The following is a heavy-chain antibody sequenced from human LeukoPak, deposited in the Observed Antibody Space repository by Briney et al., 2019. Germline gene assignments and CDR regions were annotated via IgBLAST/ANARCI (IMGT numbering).Heavy chain of an antibody. Sequence: ASVKVSCKASGYTFTGYYMHWVRQAPGQGLEWMGWINPNSGGTNYAQKFQGRVTMTRDTSISTAYMELSRLRSDDTAVYYCARGYGSGSYYKQYYFDYWGQGTLVTVSS. D-gene: IGHD3-10*01. CDR2: INPNSGGT. CDR3: ARGYGSGSYYKQYYFDY. CDR1: GYTFTGYY. V-gene: IGHV1-2*02. J-gene: IGHJ4*02.